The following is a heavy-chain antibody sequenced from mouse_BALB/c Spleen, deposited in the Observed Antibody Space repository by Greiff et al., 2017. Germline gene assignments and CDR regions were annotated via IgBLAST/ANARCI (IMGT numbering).Heavy chain of an antibody. J-gene: IGHJ3*01. CDR1: GYSFTGYF. V-gene: IGHV1-37*01. D-gene: IGHD2-14*01. Sequence: EVKLQESGPELVKPGASVKISCKASGYSFTGYFMNWVKQSHGKSLEWIGRINPYNGDTFYNQKFKGKATLTVDKSSSTANMELLSLTSEDSAVYYYERDYRYDGAWFAYWGQGTLVTVSA. CDR2: INPYNGDT. CDR3: ERDYRYDGAWFAY.